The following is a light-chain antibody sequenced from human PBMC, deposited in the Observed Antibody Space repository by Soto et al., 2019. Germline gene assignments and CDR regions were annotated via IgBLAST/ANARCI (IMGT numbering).Light chain of an antibody. CDR1: QIVRTN. CDR2: GAS. Sequence: EIVMTQYPDTLSVSPGETVTLSCRASQIVRTNLAWYQHKPGQSPRLLIYGASNRATGLPDRFSGSGSGTEFTLTISSLQSEDFVVYYCQQYNDNWPTFGQGTKVDI. CDR3: QQYNDNWPT. V-gene: IGKV3-15*01. J-gene: IGKJ1*01.